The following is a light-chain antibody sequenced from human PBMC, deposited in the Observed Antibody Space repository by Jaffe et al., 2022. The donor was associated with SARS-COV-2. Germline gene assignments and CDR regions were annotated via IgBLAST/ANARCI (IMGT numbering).Light chain of an antibody. Sequence: IVLTQSPGTLSLSPGERATLSCRASQSVSSSHLAWYQQKPGQAPRLLVYGASSRATGIPDRFSGSGSGTDFTLTISRLEPEDFAVFYCQHCGSSPWTFGQGTKVEIK. CDR2: GAS. CDR3: QHCGSSPWT. J-gene: IGKJ1*01. V-gene: IGKV3-20*01. CDR1: QSVSSSH.